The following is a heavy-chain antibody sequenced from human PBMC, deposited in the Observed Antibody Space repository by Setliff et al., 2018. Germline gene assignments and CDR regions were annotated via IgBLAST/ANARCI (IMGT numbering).Heavy chain of an antibody. CDR3: ARLGGSSTSGGFYYFYYYMDV. Sequence: SETLSLTCTVSGGSISSSSYYWGWIRQPQGKGLEWIGSIYYSGSTYYNPSLKSRVTIPVDTSKNQFSLNLSSVTAADTAVYYCARLGGSSTSGGFYYFYYYMDVWSKGTTVTVSS. CDR1: GGSISSSSYY. CDR2: IYYSGST. D-gene: IGHD2-2*01. V-gene: IGHV4-39*01. J-gene: IGHJ6*03.